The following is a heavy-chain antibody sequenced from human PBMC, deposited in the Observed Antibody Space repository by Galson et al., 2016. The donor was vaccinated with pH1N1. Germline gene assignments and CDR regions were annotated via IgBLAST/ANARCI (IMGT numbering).Heavy chain of an antibody. CDR2: IIPIFGTP. CDR1: GGPFSAYT. CDR3: ARRHKYFDTSGFQN. Sequence: SVKVSCKASGGPFSAYTTNWVRQAPGQGLEWIGGIIPIFGTPTYAQKFQGRVTITADESSTTHYMELRSLRSEDTAIYYCARRHKYFDTSGFQNWGQGTLVTVSS. D-gene: IGHD3-22*01. V-gene: IGHV1-69*13. J-gene: IGHJ4*02.